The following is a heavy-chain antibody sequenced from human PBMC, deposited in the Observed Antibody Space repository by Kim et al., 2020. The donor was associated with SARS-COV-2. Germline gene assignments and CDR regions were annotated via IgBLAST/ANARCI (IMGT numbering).Heavy chain of an antibody. CDR3: ARGRQYCSSTSCYAGRLGHNWFDP. V-gene: IGHV4-34*01. D-gene: IGHD2-2*01. J-gene: IGHJ5*02. Sequence: SETLSLTCAVYGGSFSGYYWSWIRQPPGKGLEWIGEINHSGSTNYNPSLKSRVTISVDTSKNQFSLKLSSVTAADTAVYYCARGRQYCSSTSCYAGRLGHNWFDPWGQGTLVTVSS. CDR1: GGSFSGYY. CDR2: INHSGST.